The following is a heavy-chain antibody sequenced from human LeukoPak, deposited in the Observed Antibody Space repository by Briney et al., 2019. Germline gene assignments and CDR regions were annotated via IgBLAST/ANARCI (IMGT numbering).Heavy chain of an antibody. CDR2: ISGSGGST. CDR1: GFTFSSYA. CDR3: AKGNQPLLYPAKRPFDY. D-gene: IGHD2-2*02. J-gene: IGHJ4*02. V-gene: IGHV3-23*01. Sequence: GGSLRLSCAASGFTFSSYAMSWVRQAPGKGLEWVSAISGSGGSTYYADSVKGRFTISRDNSKNTLYLQMNSLRAEDTAVYYCAKGNQPLLYPAKRPFDYWGQGTLVTVSS.